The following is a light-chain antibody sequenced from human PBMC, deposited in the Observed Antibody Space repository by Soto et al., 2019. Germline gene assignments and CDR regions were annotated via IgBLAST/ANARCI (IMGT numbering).Light chain of an antibody. CDR3: CSYTTYNLPQLV. CDR1: SSDVVGYNY. J-gene: IGLJ6*01. V-gene: IGLV2-14*01. CDR2: DVS. Sequence: QSVLTQPASVSGSPGQSITISCTGTSSDVVGYNYVSWYQQHPGKAPKFMIYDVSNRPSGVSNRFSGSKSGNTASLTISGLQAEDDSDYYCCSYTTYNLPQLVFGTSTK.